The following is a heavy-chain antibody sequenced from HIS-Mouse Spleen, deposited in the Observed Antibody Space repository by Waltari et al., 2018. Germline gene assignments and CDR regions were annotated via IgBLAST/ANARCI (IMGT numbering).Heavy chain of an antibody. Sequence: QLQLQESGPGLVKPSETLSLTCTVSGGSISSSSYYWGWIRQPPGKGLEWIGSVNYSGSTAFNQSLKARVTISVDTSKDQFSLKLSSVTAADTAVYYCAREIPYSSSWYDWYFDLWGRGTLVTVSS. CDR3: AREIPYSSSWYDWYFDL. J-gene: IGHJ2*01. V-gene: IGHV4-39*07. CDR2: VNYSGST. D-gene: IGHD6-13*01. CDR1: GGSISSSSYY.